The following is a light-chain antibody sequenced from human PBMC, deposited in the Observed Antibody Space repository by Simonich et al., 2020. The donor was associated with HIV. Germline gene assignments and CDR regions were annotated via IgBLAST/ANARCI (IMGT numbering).Light chain of an antibody. CDR1: QGIRNN. CDR2: AAS. V-gene: IGKV1-6*01. CDR3: LQDYNLYT. J-gene: IGKJ2*01. Sequence: AIQMTQSPSSLSAYVGDKVNITCRASQGIRNNLGWYQQKPGKAPKLLIYAASTLQSGVPSRFSGSGSGTDFTLTISSLQPEDLATYYCLQDYNLYTFGQGTKLEIK.